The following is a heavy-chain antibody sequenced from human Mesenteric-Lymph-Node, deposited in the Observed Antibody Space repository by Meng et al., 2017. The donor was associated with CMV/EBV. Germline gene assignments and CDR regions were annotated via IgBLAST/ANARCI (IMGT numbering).Heavy chain of an antibody. CDR1: GFTFSSYS. CDR3: ARREGNWFDP. V-gene: IGHV3-48*04. CDR2: ISSSSSTI. J-gene: IGHJ5*02. Sequence: GGSLRLSCAASGFTFSSYSMNWVRQAPGKGLEWVSYISSSSSTIYYADSVKGRFTISRDNAKNSLYLQMNSLRAEDTAVYYCARREGNWFDPWGQGTLVTVSS.